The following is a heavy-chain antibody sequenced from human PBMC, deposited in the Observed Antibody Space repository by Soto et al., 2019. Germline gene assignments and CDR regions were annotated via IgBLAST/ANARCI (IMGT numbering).Heavy chain of an antibody. CDR2: INQHGSEK. CDR1: GFTFNSYW. V-gene: IGHV3-7*04. J-gene: IGHJ4*02. Sequence: EVQLVESGGALVQPGGSLTLSCAASGFTFNSYWMTWVRQAPGKGLEWVANINQHGSEKDYVDSVKGRFAITRDNVKQLVFLHMDSLRVEDTAVYYCVRGTVTPGLDYWGQGSLVTVFS. CDR3: VRGTVTPGLDY. D-gene: IGHD4-17*01.